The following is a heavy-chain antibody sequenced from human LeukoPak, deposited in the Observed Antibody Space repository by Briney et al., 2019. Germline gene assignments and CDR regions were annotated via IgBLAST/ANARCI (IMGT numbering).Heavy chain of an antibody. Sequence: GGSLRLSCAASGFTFSSYSMNWVRQAPGKGLEWVSYISSSSSTIYYADSVKGRFTISGDNAKNSLYLQMNSLRAEDTAVYYCARDPTLYSGSYNAFDIWGQGTMVTVSS. CDR1: GFTFSSYS. CDR3: ARDPTLYSGSYNAFDI. V-gene: IGHV3-48*01. J-gene: IGHJ3*02. CDR2: ISSSSSTI. D-gene: IGHD1-26*01.